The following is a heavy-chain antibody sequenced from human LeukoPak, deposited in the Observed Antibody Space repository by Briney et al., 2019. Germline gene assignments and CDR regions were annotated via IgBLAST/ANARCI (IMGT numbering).Heavy chain of an antibody. J-gene: IGHJ6*03. Sequence: SETLSLTCTVSGGSIGTYYWSWVRQSPGTGLEWIGYIYVTGTRYNPYLQSRVTISVERPRNQFFLKMTSVTAADTAVYYCARHIGGGIEDMDVWGRGTKVTVSS. D-gene: IGHD3-16*02. CDR3: ARHIGGGIEDMDV. CDR1: GGSIGTYY. V-gene: IGHV4-59*08. CDR2: IYVTGT.